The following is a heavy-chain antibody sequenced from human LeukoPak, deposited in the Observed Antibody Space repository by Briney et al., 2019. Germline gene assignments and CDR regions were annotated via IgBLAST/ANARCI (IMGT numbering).Heavy chain of an antibody. CDR3: IEFRPNDAFDI. CDR1: GGSISSYY. J-gene: IGHJ3*02. D-gene: IGHD3-10*01. Sequence: SETLSLTCTVSGGSISSYYWSWIRQPAGKGLEWIGRFYTSGTTNYNPSLKSRVTISVDTSKNQFSLKLSSVTAADTAVYYCIEFRPNDAFDIWGQGTMVTVSS. CDR2: FYTSGTT. V-gene: IGHV4-4*07.